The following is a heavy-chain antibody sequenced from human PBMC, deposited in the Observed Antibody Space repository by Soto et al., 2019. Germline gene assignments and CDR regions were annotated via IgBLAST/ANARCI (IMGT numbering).Heavy chain of an antibody. V-gene: IGHV4-59*08. J-gene: IGHJ4*02. Sequence: SETLSLTCTVSGGSISSYYWSWIRQPPGKGLEWIGSIYYSGSTNYNPSLKSRVTISVDTSKNQFSLKLSSVTAADTAVYYCARRWGRTLDYWGQGTLVTISS. CDR1: GGSISSYY. CDR2: IYYSGST. D-gene: IGHD7-27*01. CDR3: ARRWGRTLDY.